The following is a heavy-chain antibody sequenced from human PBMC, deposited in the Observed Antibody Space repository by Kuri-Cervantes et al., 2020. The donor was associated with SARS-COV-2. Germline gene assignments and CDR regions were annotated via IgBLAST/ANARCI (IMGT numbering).Heavy chain of an antibody. CDR3: ARVSLLQNDAFDI. CDR2: IIPILGTA. J-gene: IGHJ3*02. Sequence: SVKVSCKASGGTFSSYAISWVRQAPGQGLEWMGRIIPILGTANYAQKFQGRVTITADKSTSTAYMELSSLRSEDTAVYYCARVSLLQNDAFDIWGQGTMVTVSS. CDR1: GGTFSSYA. D-gene: IGHD1-26*01. V-gene: IGHV1-69*04.